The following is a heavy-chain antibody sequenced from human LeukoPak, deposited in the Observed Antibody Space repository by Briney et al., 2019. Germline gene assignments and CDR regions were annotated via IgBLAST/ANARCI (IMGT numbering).Heavy chain of an antibody. V-gene: IGHV3-48*01. CDR2: ISSSSSTI. D-gene: IGHD1-14*01. CDR1: GFTFSSYS. J-gene: IGHJ4*02. Sequence: GGSLRLSCAASGFTFSSYSMNWVRQAPGKGLEWVSYISSSSSTIYYADSVKGRFTISRDNAKNSLYLQMNSLRAEDTAVYYCASGIRRIPTSAETDYWGRGTLVTVSS. CDR3: ASGIRRIPTSAETDY.